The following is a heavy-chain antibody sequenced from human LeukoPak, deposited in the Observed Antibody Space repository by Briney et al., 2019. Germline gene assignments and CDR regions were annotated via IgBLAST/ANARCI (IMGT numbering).Heavy chain of an antibody. Sequence: ASVKVSCKASGYTFTAYYIHWVRQAPGQRLEWMGWVSPNNGGTNYAQKFQGRVTMTRDTSVSTLYMDLNSLRSDDTAVYYCARSDVLYASQGEARYFNHWGQGTLVTVSS. CDR1: GYTFTAYY. CDR2: VSPNNGGT. V-gene: IGHV1-2*02. J-gene: IGHJ4*02. CDR3: ARSDVLYASQGEARYFNH. D-gene: IGHD3-16*01.